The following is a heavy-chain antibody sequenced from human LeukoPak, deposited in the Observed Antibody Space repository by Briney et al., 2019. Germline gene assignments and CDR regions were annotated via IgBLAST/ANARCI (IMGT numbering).Heavy chain of an antibody. CDR2: IYPGDADT. CDR1: GYSFTSYW. J-gene: IGHJ5*02. Sequence: GEPLKISCKGSGYSFTSYWIGWVRQMPGKGLEWMGIIYPGDADTRYSPSLQGQVTISADKSISTAYLQWSSLKASDTAMYYCARRITMVRGVIWFDPWGQGTLVTVSS. CDR3: ARRITMVRGVIWFDP. D-gene: IGHD3-10*01. V-gene: IGHV5-51*01.